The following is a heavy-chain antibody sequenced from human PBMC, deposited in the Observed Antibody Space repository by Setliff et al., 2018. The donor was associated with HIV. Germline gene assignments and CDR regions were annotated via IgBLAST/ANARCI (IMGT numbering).Heavy chain of an antibody. Sequence: SETLSLTCTVSGDSIDGFYWSWIRQPPGQGLEWIGYIFSNVTTNYSPSLKSRVTMSIDRSKSQFLLNLTSVNASDTAIYYCARRKLSKGGAFDYWGQGALVTSPQ. CDR1: GDSIDGFY. J-gene: IGHJ4*02. CDR3: ARRKLSKGGAFDY. D-gene: IGHD1-1*01. V-gene: IGHV4-4*09. CDR2: IFSNVTT.